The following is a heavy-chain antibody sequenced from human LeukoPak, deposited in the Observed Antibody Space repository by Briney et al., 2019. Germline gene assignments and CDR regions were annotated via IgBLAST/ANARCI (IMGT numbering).Heavy chain of an antibody. CDR2: IYNSGST. CDR1: GGTISIYY. J-gene: IGHJ5*02. Sequence: SETLSLTCIVSGGTISIYYWNWIRQPPGKGLEWIGYIYNSGSTDYNPSLKRRVTISADTSKNQFSLKLTSVTAADTAVYYCARDRELGSWGQGILVTVSS. V-gene: IGHV4-59*01. CDR3: ARDRELGS. D-gene: IGHD3-16*01.